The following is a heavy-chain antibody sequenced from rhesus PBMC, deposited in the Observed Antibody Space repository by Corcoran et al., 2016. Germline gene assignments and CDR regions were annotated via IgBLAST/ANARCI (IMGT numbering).Heavy chain of an antibody. J-gene: IGHJ4*01. CDR1: GGSFSSYW. D-gene: IGHD6-13*01. CDR2: INGNRGRP. V-gene: IGHV4-80*01. CDR3: AKPKYSSWSAVDY. Sequence: QVQLQESGPGLVKPSETLSLTCAVSGGSFSSYWWSWIRQPPGKGLEWIGEINGNRGRPNYNPSLKCRVTISKDASKIQFSLKLSSVTAADTAVYYCAKPKYSSWSAVDYWGQGVLVTVSS.